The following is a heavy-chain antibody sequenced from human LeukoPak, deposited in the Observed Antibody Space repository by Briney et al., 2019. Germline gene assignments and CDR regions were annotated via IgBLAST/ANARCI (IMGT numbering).Heavy chain of an antibody. J-gene: IGHJ3*02. D-gene: IGHD4-11*01. CDR1: GGSISSSIYY. V-gene: IGHV4-39*07. CDR3: AKDTDYSTDHDAFDI. CDR2: IYFSGTT. Sequence: SETLSLTCTVSGGSISSSIYYWGWIRQPPGKGLEWIGSIYFSGTTYYNPSLKSRVTISVDTSKNQFSLKLSSVTAADTAVYYCAKDTDYSTDHDAFDIWGQGTVVTVSS.